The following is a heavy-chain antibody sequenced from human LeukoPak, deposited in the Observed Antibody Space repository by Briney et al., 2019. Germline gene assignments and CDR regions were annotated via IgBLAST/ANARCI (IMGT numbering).Heavy chain of an antibody. D-gene: IGHD3-22*01. Sequence: RGESLKISCKGSGYSFTSYWIGWVRQMPGKGLEWMGIIYPGDSDTRYSPSFQGQVTISADKSISTSYLQWRSLKASDTAMYYCARPPFDSSGYYPLQHWGQGTLVTVSS. CDR2: IYPGDSDT. V-gene: IGHV5-51*01. J-gene: IGHJ1*01. CDR3: ARPPFDSSGYYPLQH. CDR1: GYSFTSYW.